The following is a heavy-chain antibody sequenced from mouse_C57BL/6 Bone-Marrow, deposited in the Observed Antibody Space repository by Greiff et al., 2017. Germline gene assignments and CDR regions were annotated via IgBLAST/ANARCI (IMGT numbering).Heavy chain of an antibody. CDR1: GFTFTDYY. V-gene: IGHV7-3*01. J-gene: IGHJ2*01. CDR2: IRNKANGYTT. CDR3: ARYMGCLDY. Sequence: DVQLVESGGGLVQPGGSLSLSCAASGFTFTDYYMSWVRQPPGKALEWLGFIRNKANGYTTEYSASVKGRFTISRDNSQSILYLQMDALRAEDSATYYGARYMGCLDYWGEGTTLTVSS.